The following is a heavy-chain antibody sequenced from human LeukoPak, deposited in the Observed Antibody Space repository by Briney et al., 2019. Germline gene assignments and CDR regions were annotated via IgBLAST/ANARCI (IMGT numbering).Heavy chain of an antibody. J-gene: IGHJ6*03. Sequence: GESLKISCQAFGYTFSNYWIGWVRQMPGKSLEWMGIIYLGDSETRYSPSFQGQVTISADKSISTAYPQWSSLTAPDTAMYYCARQANYYYYMDVWGKGTTVTVSS. CDR2: IYLGDSET. CDR3: ARQANYYYYMDV. CDR1: GYTFSNYW. V-gene: IGHV5-51*01.